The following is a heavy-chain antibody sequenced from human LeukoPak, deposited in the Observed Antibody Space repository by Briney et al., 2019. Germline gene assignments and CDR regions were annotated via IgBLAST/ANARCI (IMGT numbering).Heavy chain of an antibody. J-gene: IGHJ4*02. CDR3: AIDYYDSSGSMVNPDY. D-gene: IGHD3-22*01. Sequence: SETLSLTCAVYGGSFNGYYWSWIRQPPGKGLEWIGEINHSGSTNYNPSLKSRVAISVDTSKNQFSLKLSSVTAADTAVYYCAIDYYDSSGSMVNPDYWGQGTLVTVSS. CDR1: GGSFNGYY. V-gene: IGHV4-34*01. CDR2: INHSGST.